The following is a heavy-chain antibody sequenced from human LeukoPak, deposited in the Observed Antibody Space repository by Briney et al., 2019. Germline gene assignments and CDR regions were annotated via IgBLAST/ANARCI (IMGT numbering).Heavy chain of an antibody. CDR2: ISAYNGNT. CDR1: GYTFTDYY. D-gene: IGHD2-15*01. V-gene: IGHV1-18*04. J-gene: IGHJ4*02. CDR3: ARDTPYCSGGSCSIDY. Sequence: GASVKVSCKASGYTFTDYYMHWVRQAPGQGLEWMGWISAYNGNTNYAQKLQGRVTMTTDTSTSTAYMELRSLRSDDTAVYYCARDTPYCSGGSCSIDYWGQGTLVTVSS.